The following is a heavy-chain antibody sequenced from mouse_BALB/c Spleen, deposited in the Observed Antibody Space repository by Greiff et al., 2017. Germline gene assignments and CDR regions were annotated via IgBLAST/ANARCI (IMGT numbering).Heavy chain of an antibody. CDR2: ISYSGST. CDR3: AILRRGYYAMDY. J-gene: IGHJ4*01. CDR1: GYSITSDYA. V-gene: IGHV3-2*02. D-gene: IGHD2-12*01. Sequence: VQLQQSGPGLVKPSQSLSLTCTVTGYSITSDYAWNWIRQFPGNKLEWMGYISYSGSTSYNPSLKSRISITRDTSKNQFFLQLNSVTTEDTATYYCAILRRGYYAMDYWGQGTSVTVSS.